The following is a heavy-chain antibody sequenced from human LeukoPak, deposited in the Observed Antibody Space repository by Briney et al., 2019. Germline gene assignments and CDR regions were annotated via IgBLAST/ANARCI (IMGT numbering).Heavy chain of an antibody. D-gene: IGHD3-10*01. V-gene: IGHV1-18*01. CDR3: ARVSMVRGVISGYYFDY. J-gene: IGHJ4*02. CDR1: GYTFTSYG. Sequence: ASVTVSCKASGYTFTSYGISWVRQAPGQGLEWMGWISAYNGNTNYAQKLQGRVTMTTDTSTSTAYMELRSLRSDDTAVYYCARVSMVRGVISGYYFDYWGQGTLVTVSS. CDR2: ISAYNGNT.